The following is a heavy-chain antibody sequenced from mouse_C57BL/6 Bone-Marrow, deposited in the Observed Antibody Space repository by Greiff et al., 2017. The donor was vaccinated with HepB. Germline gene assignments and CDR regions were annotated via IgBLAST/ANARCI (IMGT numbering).Heavy chain of an antibody. Sequence: EVQLVESGGGLVKPGGSLKLSCAASGFTFSSYAMSWVRQTPEKRLEWVATISDGGSYTYYPDNVQGRYTISIDNTKNNLYPQLSHLKSEDTAMYYCAGDRDGYLLAYWGRGTLVPVTA. CDR1: GFTFSSYA. J-gene: IGHJ3*01. D-gene: IGHD2-3*01. V-gene: IGHV5-4*01. CDR3: AGDRDGYLLAY. CDR2: ISDGGSYT.